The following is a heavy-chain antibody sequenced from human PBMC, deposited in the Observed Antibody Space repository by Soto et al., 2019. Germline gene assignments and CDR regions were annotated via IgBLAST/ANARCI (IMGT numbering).Heavy chain of an antibody. CDR1: GGTFSSYT. V-gene: IGHV1-69*04. CDR3: AREDTAMAADYYYYGMDV. CDR2: IIPILGIA. J-gene: IGHJ6*02. D-gene: IGHD5-18*01. Sequence: SVKVSCKASGGTFSSYTISWVRQAPGQGLEWMGRIIPILGIANYAQKSQGWVTMTRDTSISTAYMELSRLRSDDTAVYYCAREDTAMAADYYYYGMDVWGQGTTVTVSS.